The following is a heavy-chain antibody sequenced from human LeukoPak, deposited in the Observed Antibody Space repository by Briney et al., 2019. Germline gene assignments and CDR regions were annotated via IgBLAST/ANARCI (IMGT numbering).Heavy chain of an antibody. Sequence: SETLSLTCTVSGYSIGSGYYWARIRQPPGKGLEWIGSLSHSAATYSNPSLESRVTISVDRSRTSFSLSLSSVTAADTAVYYCARDWELGLQIDYWGQGTLVTVSS. CDR3: ARDWELGLQIDY. V-gene: IGHV4-38-2*02. J-gene: IGHJ4*02. CDR1: GYSIGSGYY. D-gene: IGHD3-10*01. CDR2: LSHSAAT.